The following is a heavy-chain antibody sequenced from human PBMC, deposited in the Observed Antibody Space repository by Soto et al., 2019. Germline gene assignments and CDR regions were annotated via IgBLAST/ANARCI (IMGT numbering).Heavy chain of an antibody. CDR1: GGTFSSYA. D-gene: IGHD2-2*01. CDR2: IIPIFGTA. Sequence: SVKVSCKASGGTFSSYAISWVRQAPGQGLEWMGGIIPIFGTANYAQEFQGRVTITADESTSTAYMELSSLRSEDTAVYYCATTLGVVPAVGRYNWFDPWGQGTLVTVSS. V-gene: IGHV1-69*13. J-gene: IGHJ5*02. CDR3: ATTLGVVPAVGRYNWFDP.